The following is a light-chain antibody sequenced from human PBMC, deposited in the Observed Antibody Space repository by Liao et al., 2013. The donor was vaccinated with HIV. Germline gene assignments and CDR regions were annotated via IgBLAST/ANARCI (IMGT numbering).Light chain of an antibody. CDR2: QDT. CDR3: QSADSSGTEVV. J-gene: IGLJ2*01. Sequence: SYELTQPPSVSVSPGQTASITCSGDKLGDKYACWYQQKPGQSPVLVIHQDTKRPSGIPERFSGSSSGTTVTLTISGVQAEDEADYYCQSADSSGTEVVFGGGTKLTVL. CDR1: KLGDKY. V-gene: IGLV3-25*03.